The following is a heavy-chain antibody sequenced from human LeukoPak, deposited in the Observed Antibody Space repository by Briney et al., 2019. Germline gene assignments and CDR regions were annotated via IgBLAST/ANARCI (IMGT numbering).Heavy chain of an antibody. CDR3: AKDIRGGDYYDSSGYYSTGGLDY. CDR1: GFTFDDYA. D-gene: IGHD3-22*01. Sequence: GGSLRLSCAASGFTFDDYAMPWVRQAPGKGLEWVSGISWNSGSIGYADSVKGRFTISRDNAKNSPYLQMNGLRAEDTALYYCAKDIRGGDYYDSSGYYSTGGLDYWGQGTLVTVSS. J-gene: IGHJ4*02. CDR2: ISWNSGSI. V-gene: IGHV3-9*01.